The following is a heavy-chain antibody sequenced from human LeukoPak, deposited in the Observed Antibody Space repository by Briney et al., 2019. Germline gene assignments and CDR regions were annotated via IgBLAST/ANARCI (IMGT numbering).Heavy chain of an antibody. J-gene: IGHJ4*02. D-gene: IGHD1-26*01. V-gene: IGHV1-2*02. Sequence: GASVKVSCKASGYTFTGYYVHWVRQAPGQGLEWMGWINPNSGGTNYAQKFQGRVTMTRDTSISTAYMELSRLRSDDTAVYYCARMEVVGATLGFGLDYWGQGTLVTVSS. CDR2: INPNSGGT. CDR3: ARMEVVGATLGFGLDY. CDR1: GYTFTGYY.